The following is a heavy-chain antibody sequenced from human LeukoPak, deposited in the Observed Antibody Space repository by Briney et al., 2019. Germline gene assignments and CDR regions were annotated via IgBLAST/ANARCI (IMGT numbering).Heavy chain of an antibody. CDR3: AKDYGSGSYYLGYFDY. J-gene: IGHJ4*02. Sequence: GRSLRLSCAASGFTSSSYAMSWVRQAPGKGLEWVSAISGSGGSTYYADSVKGRFTISRDNSKNTLYLQMNSLRAEDTAVYYCAKDYGSGSYYLGYFDYWGQGTLVTVSS. CDR1: GFTSSSYA. CDR2: ISGSGGST. V-gene: IGHV3-23*01. D-gene: IGHD3-10*01.